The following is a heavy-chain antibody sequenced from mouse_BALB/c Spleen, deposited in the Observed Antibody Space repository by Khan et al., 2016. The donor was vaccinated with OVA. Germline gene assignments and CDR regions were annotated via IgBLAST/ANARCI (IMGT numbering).Heavy chain of an antibody. CDR3: ARSKTTVVAPGFAY. J-gene: IGHJ3*01. CDR2: INPSTGYT. V-gene: IGHV1-7*01. D-gene: IGHD1-1*01. CDR1: GYTFTSYW. Sequence: QVRLQQSGAELAKPGASVKMSCKASGYTFTSYWMHWVKQRPGQGLEWIGYINPSTGYTEYNQKFKDKATLTADKSSSTAYMQLSSLTSEDSAVYYCARSKTTVVAPGFAYWGQGTLVTVSA.